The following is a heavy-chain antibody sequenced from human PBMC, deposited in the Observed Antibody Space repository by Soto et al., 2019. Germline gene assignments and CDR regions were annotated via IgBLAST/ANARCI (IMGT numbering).Heavy chain of an antibody. J-gene: IGHJ4*01. V-gene: IGHV3-11*03. D-gene: IGHD3-22*01. CDR2: ISSSSTYT. CDR1: GFTLSDYY. Sequence: GGSLRLSCAASGFTLSDYYMSWIRQAPGKGLEWISCISSSSTYTKYADSVKGRFTISRDNAKNSLYLQMNGLRAEDTAVYFCATSIQYYYDSSAYYPFEYWGQGTLVTVSS. CDR3: ATSIQYYYDSSAYYPFEY.